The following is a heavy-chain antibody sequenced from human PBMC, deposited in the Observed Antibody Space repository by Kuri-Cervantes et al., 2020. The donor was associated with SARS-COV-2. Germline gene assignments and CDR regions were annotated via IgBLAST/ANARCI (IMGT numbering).Heavy chain of an antibody. V-gene: IGHV3-11*01. Sequence: GGSLRLSCAASGFTFSDYYMSWIRQAPGKGLEWVSYISSSGSTIYYADSVKGRFTISRDNAKNSLYLQMNSLRAEDKAVYYCARGAHDYYYYGMDVWGQGTTVTVSS. J-gene: IGHJ6*02. CDR3: ARGAHDYYYYGMDV. CDR2: ISSSGSTI. CDR1: GFTFSDYY. D-gene: IGHD3-16*01.